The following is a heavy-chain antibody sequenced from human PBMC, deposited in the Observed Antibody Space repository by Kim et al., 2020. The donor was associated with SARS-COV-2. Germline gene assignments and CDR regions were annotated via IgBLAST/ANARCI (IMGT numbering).Heavy chain of an antibody. CDR3: AREILPHPLRFLEWLPTYGMDV. D-gene: IGHD3-3*01. CDR2: INPSGGST. V-gene: IGHV1-46*01. J-gene: IGHJ6*02. CDR1: GYTFTSYY. Sequence: ASVKVSCKASGYTFTSYYMHWVRQAPGQGLEWMGIINPSGGSTSYAQKFQGRVTMTRDTSTSTVYMELSSLRSEDTAVYYCAREILPHPLRFLEWLPTYGMDVWGQGTTVTVSS.